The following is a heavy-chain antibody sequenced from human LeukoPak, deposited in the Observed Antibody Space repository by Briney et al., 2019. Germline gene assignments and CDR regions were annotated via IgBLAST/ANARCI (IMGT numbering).Heavy chain of an antibody. D-gene: IGHD3-22*01. V-gene: IGHV3-23*01. CDR3: AKTPTPYYYDSSGYY. CDR1: GFTFGSYA. CDR2: ISGSGGST. J-gene: IGHJ4*02. Sequence: PGGSLRLSCAASGFTFGSYAMSWVRQAPGKGLEWVSAISGSGGSTYYADSVKGRFTISRDNSKNTLYLQMNSLRAEDAAVYYCAKTPTPYYYDSSGYYWGQGTLVTVSS.